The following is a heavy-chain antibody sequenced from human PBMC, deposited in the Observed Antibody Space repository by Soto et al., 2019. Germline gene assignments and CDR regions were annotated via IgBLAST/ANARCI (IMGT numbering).Heavy chain of an antibody. J-gene: IGHJ4*02. CDR2: FYYMGYT. D-gene: IGHD3-10*01. V-gene: IGHV4-39*01. CDR1: GVSINITGFY. Sequence: QVQLQESGPGLVKPSETLSLSCTVSGVSINITGFYWGWIRQPPGKGLEWIGSFYYMGYTHYNPSLMSRATISADSAKSQFSLKLRSVTAADTAVYYCARQNYYVSGTRDWGPGSLVTVSS. CDR3: ARQNYYVSGTRD.